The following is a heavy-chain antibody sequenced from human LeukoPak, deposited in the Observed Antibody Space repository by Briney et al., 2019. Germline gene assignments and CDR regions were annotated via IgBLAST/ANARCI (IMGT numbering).Heavy chain of an antibody. Sequence: PSETLSLTCAVYGGSFSGYYWSWIRQPPGKGLEWIGEINHSGSTNYIPSLKSRVTISADTSKNQFSLKLSSVTAADTAVYYCARGNLYYFDSSGYYFKFDYWGQGTLVTVSS. CDR1: GGSFSGYY. V-gene: IGHV4-34*01. CDR3: ARGNLYYFDSSGYYFKFDY. CDR2: INHSGST. D-gene: IGHD3-22*01. J-gene: IGHJ4*02.